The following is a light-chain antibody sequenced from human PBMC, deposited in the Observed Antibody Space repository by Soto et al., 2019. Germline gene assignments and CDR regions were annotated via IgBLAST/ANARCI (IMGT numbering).Light chain of an antibody. J-gene: IGLJ1*01. CDR3: SSYTPSNTRQIV. V-gene: IGLV2-14*03. Sequence: QSVLTQPASVSGSPGQSITISCTGTSSDVGGYNYVSWYQHHPGKAPKLMIYDVSNRPSGISNRFSGSKSGNTASLTISGLQPEDEGDYYCSSYTPSNTRQIVFGTGTKVTVL. CDR1: SSDVGGYNY. CDR2: DVS.